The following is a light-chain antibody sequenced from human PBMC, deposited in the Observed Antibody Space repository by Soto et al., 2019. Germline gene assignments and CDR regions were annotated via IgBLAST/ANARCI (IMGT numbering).Light chain of an antibody. Sequence: QSVLTQPASVSGDPGQSITISCTGTSSDVGGYNYVSWYQQHPGKAPKLMIYEVSNRPSGVSNRFSGSKSGNTASLTISGRQAEDEADYYCSSYTSSSTRGVFGGGTKLTVL. CDR2: EVS. J-gene: IGLJ3*02. CDR1: SSDVGGYNY. V-gene: IGLV2-14*01. CDR3: SSYTSSSTRGV.